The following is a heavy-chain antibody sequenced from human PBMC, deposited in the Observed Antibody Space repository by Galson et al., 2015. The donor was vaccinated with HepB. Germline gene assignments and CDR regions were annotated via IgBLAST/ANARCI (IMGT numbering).Heavy chain of an antibody. CDR2: ISGSSNTI. Sequence: SLRLSCAASGFTFSSDIMNWVRQAPGKGLEWVSYISGSSNTIYYADSVKGRFTISRDNAKNSLYLQMNSLRDEDTAVYYCARTLTGARHNFYYYYMDVWGKGTTVTVSS. CDR1: GFTFSSDI. D-gene: IGHD1-26*01. V-gene: IGHV3-48*02. J-gene: IGHJ6*03. CDR3: ARTLTGARHNFYYYYMDV.